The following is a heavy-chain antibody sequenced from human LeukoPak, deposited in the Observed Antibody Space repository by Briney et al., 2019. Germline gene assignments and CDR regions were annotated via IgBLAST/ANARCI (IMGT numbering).Heavy chain of an antibody. D-gene: IGHD3-22*01. V-gene: IGHV1-18*01. CDR3: ARDLGPYYYDSSGYYDL. CDR1: GYTFTSYG. J-gene: IGHJ5*02. Sequence: ASVKVSCKASGYTFTSYGISWVRQAPGQGLEWMGWISAYNGNTNYAQKLQGRVTMTTDTFTSTAYMELRSLRSDDTAVYYCARDLGPYYYDSSGYYDLWGQGTLVTVSS. CDR2: ISAYNGNT.